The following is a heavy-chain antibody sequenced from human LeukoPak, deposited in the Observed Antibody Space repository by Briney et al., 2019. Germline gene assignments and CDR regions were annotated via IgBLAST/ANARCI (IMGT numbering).Heavy chain of an antibody. CDR3: AREAVVAGRSLDY. Sequence: PSETLSLTCTVSGYSISSGYYWGWIRQPPGKGLEWIGSIYHSGSTYYNPSLKSRVTISVDTSKNQFSLKLSSVTAADTAVYYCAREAVVAGRSLDYWGQGTLVTVSS. D-gene: IGHD2-15*01. V-gene: IGHV4-38-2*02. CDR1: GYSISSGYY. CDR2: IYHSGST. J-gene: IGHJ4*02.